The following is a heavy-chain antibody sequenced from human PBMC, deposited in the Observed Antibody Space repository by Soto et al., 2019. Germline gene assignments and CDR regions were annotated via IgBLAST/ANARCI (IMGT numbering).Heavy chain of an antibody. D-gene: IGHD3-16*02. J-gene: IGHJ4*02. V-gene: IGHV4-34*01. CDR1: GGSFSGYY. Sequence: SETLSLTCAVYGGSFSGYYWSWIRQPPGKGLEWIGEINHSGSTNYNPSLKSRVTISVDTSKNQFSLKLSSVTAADTAVYYCARGLNYDYVWGSYRAPYYFDYWGQGTLVTVSS. CDR3: ARGLNYDYVWGSYRAPYYFDY. CDR2: INHSGST.